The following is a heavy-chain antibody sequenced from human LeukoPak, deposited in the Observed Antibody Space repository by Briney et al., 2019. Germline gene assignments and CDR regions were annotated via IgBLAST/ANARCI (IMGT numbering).Heavy chain of an antibody. V-gene: IGHV1-18*01. CDR1: GYTFTSYG. Sequence: ASVKVSCKASGYTFTSYGIRWVRQAPGQGLAWMGWISAYNGNTNYAQKLQGRVTMTTDTSTSTAYMELRSLRSDDTAVYYCARDRGVPAAIGDRYFDLWGRGTLVTVSS. CDR2: ISAYNGNT. CDR3: ARDRGVPAAIGDRYFDL. J-gene: IGHJ2*01. D-gene: IGHD2-2*02.